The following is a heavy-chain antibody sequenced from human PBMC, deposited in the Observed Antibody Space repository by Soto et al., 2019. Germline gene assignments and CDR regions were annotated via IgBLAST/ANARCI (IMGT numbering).Heavy chain of an antibody. J-gene: IGHJ4*02. CDR2: ISSRSYYI. D-gene: IGHD3-10*01. Sequence: GGSLRLSCTGSGFTFSSSTMTWVRQGPGKGLEWVGSISSRSYYIYFADSLKARFTTSRDNAKNSLYLPMNSLRAEDTAVYYCARDIGEMSAVWGQGTQVTVSS. CDR3: ARDIGEMSAV. CDR1: GFTFSSST. V-gene: IGHV3-21*06.